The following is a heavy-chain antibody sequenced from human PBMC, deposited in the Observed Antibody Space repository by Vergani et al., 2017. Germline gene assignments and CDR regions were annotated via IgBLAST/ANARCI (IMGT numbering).Heavy chain of an antibody. CDR3: ARDQGVRDAFDI. CDR2: ISSSSSYT. V-gene: IGHV3-11*06. Sequence: QVQLVESGGGLVKPGGSLRLSCAASGFTFSDYYMSWIRQAPGKGLGWVSYISSSSSYTNYADSVKGRFTISRDNAKNSLYLQMNSLRAADPAVYYCARDQGVRDAFDIGGQGTMVTVSS. CDR1: GFTFSDYY. D-gene: IGHD3-16*01. J-gene: IGHJ3*02.